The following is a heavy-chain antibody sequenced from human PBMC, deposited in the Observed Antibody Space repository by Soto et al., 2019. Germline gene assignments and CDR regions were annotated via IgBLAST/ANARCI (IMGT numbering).Heavy chain of an antibody. CDR1: GFTFSTYV. V-gene: IGHV3-23*01. Sequence: EVQLLESGGGLVQPGGSLRLSCAASGFTFSTYVMSWVRQAPGKGLEWVSRITGSGGDTYYADSVKGRFTISRDNSKNTLFLQMSSLRAEDTAVYYCAKRLVVAGPSFDYWGQGTLVTVSS. CDR3: AKRLVVAGPSFDY. D-gene: IGHD6-19*01. J-gene: IGHJ4*02. CDR2: ITGSGGDT.